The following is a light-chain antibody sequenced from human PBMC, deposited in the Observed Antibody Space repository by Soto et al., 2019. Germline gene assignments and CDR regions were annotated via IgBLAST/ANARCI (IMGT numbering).Light chain of an antibody. J-gene: IGKJ1*01. CDR3: QHYNSYSEA. Sequence: DVVMTQSPDSLALSLGERATINCKSSQSLLSSSDNRNYLAWFQQKVGQPPKLLIRWASTRESGVPDRFSASGSATEFTLTISSLQPDDFATYYCQHYNSYSEAFGQGTKVDIK. CDR1: QSLLSSSDNRNY. V-gene: IGKV4-1*01. CDR2: WAS.